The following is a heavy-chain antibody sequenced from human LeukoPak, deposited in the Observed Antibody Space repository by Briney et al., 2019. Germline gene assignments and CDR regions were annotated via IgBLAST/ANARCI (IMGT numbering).Heavy chain of an antibody. D-gene: IGHD3-9*01. V-gene: IGHV4-39*07. CDR2: IYYSGST. J-gene: IGHJ4*02. Sequence: SETLSLTCTVSGGSISSSSYYWGWIRQPPGKGLEWVGSIYYSGSTYYNPSLKIRVTISVDTSKNQFSLKLSSVTAADTAVYYCARDRSRHYDILTGIYYFDYWGQGTLVTVSS. CDR1: GGSISSSSYY. CDR3: ARDRSRHYDILTGIYYFDY.